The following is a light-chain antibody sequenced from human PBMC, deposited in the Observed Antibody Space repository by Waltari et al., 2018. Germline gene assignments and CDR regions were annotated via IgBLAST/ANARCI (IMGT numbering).Light chain of an antibody. V-gene: IGLV2-14*03. CDR1: STDVGGYNY. CDR3: SSYTRCSTVV. Sequence: QSALTQPASVSGSPGQSITISCTGTSTDVGGYNYVSWYQQHPGNSPNLMIYDVTNRPSGVSNRVSGSKSGNTAALTSSGLQADDDADYHCSSYTRCSTVVFGGGTKLTVL. CDR2: DVT. J-gene: IGLJ2*01.